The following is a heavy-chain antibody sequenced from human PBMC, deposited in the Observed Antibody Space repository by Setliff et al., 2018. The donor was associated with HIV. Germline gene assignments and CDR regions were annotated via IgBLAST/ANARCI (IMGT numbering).Heavy chain of an antibody. V-gene: IGHV4-34*01. CDR2: INHGGSA. D-gene: IGHD1-26*01. J-gene: IGHJ4*02. CDR3: ALLEVPLIVGTPPPI. Sequence: SETLSLTCAVCNGSFSAYYWAWIRQPPGKGLEWIGEINHGGSATYNPSLTGRVGISVDTSKNQFSLKMIAVTAAGAAVYYCALLEVPLIVGTPPPIWGQGTLVTVSS. CDR1: NGSFSAYY.